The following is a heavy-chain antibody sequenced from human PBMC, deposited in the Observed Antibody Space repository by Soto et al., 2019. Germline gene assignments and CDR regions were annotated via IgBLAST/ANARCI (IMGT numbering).Heavy chain of an antibody. CDR1: GGTFSSYA. J-gene: IGHJ5*01. D-gene: IGHD6-13*01. CDR2: IIPIFGTA. V-gene: IGHV1-69*01. CDR3: ARETPYSSSWYSSGWFDY. Sequence: QVQLVQSGAEVKKPGSSVKVSCKASGGTFSSYAISWVRQAPGQGLEWMGGIIPIFGTANYAQKFQGRVTITADESTSPAYMELSSLRSEDTAVYYCARETPYSSSWYSSGWFDYWGQGTLVTVSS.